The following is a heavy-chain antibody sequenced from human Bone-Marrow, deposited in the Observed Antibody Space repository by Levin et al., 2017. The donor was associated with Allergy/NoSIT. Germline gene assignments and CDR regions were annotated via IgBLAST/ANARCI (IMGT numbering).Heavy chain of an antibody. D-gene: IGHD1-1*01. CDR2: ICYSGST. Sequence: SETLSLTCTVSGGYVSSSSYYWGWIRQPPGRGLEWIGNICYSGSTYSNTSLKSRVSITVDASKNQFYLKLSSETAADTAVYYCARQPRTTPTPYSDYWGQGILVTVSS. V-gene: IGHV4-39*01. CDR3: ARQPRTTPTPYSDY. J-gene: IGHJ4*02. CDR1: GGYVSSSSYY.